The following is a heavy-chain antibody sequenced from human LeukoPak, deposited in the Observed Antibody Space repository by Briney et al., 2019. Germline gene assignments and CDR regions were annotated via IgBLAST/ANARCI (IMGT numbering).Heavy chain of an antibody. V-gene: IGHV1-3*01. J-gene: IGHJ3*01. CDR3: ARARMADSCSGGICQYDVDALDL. Sequence: ASVKVSCKASGYIFSVYAIHWVRQAPGQGLEWMGRINAGNGDTKYSQKFQGRVAFTKDTSADTAFMYLRSLKSEAKAVYYCARARMADSCSGGICQYDVDALDLWGQGTRVTVSS. CDR1: GYIFSVYA. D-gene: IGHD2-15*01. CDR2: INAGNGDT.